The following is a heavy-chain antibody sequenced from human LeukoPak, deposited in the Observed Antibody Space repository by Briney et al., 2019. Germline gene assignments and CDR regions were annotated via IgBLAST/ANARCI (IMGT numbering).Heavy chain of an antibody. Sequence: SETLSLTCAVSGGSISSSNWWSGVRQPPGKGLEGIGEIYHSGSTNYNPSLNSPVTLSVDKSKNQFSLKLSSVTAADTAVYYCARLTINYYDSSGYRIDAFDIWGQGTMVTVSS. CDR2: IYHSGST. CDR3: ARLTINYYDSSGYRIDAFDI. D-gene: IGHD3-22*01. CDR1: GGSISSSNW. V-gene: IGHV4-4*02. J-gene: IGHJ3*02.